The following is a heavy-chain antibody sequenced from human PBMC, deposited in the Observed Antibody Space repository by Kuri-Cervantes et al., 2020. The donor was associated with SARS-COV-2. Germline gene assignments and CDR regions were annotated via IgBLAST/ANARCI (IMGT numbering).Heavy chain of an antibody. CDR2: INPNSGGT. CDR1: GYALTDYY. J-gene: IGHJ3*02. D-gene: IGHD3-16*01. V-gene: IGHV1-2*04. CDR3: ARGPSWGYFWGTSRGGWDSFDI. Sequence: ASVKVSCKASGYALTDYYIHWVRQAPGQGLEWMGWINPNSGGTNSAQTFQVWVIMTRDTSISTAYMELSRLRSDDTAVYYCARGPSWGYFWGTSRGGWDSFDIWGQGTMVTVSS.